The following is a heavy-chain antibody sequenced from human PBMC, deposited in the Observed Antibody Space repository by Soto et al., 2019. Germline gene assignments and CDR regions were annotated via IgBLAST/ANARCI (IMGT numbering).Heavy chain of an antibody. V-gene: IGHV1-69*01. CDR1: GYTISGDA. CDR3: ARVGDYG. J-gene: IGHJ6*01. D-gene: IGHD4-17*01. Sequence: PVNVACKTFGYTISGDAVIWVRQKKEQGLEWMGGIIPIFGTANYAQKFQGRVTITADESTSTAYMELSSLRSEDTAVYYCARVGDYG. CDR2: IIPIFGTA.